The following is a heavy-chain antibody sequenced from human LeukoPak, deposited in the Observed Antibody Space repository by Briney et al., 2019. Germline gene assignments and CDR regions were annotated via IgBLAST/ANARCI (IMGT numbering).Heavy chain of an antibody. Sequence: GGSLRLSCVASGFTFSSYGMSWVRQAPGKGLEWVSAISGSDDSTYYADSVRGRFTISRDVSKNTLFLQMNSLRAEDTALYYCTKAKYYHFDYWGQGTLVTVST. J-gene: IGHJ4*02. CDR3: TKAKYYHFDY. CDR2: ISGSDDST. CDR1: GFTFSSYG. V-gene: IGHV3-23*01. D-gene: IGHD3-16*01.